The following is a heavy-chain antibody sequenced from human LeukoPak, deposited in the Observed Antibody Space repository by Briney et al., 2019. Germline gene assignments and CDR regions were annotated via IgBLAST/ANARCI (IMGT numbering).Heavy chain of an antibody. V-gene: IGHV3-30*03. D-gene: IGHD5-18*01. Sequence: LRLSCGASVFSQRKYDTQWAPGAPGRGLVWVTNISHDGSNKYYADSVKGRFTISRDNSKNTLYLQMNSLRAEETAVYYCAGDGHTGMAVYHFDYWGQGALVTVSS. J-gene: IGHJ4*02. CDR3: AGDGHTGMAVYHFDY. CDR1: VFSQRKYD. CDR2: ISHDGSNK.